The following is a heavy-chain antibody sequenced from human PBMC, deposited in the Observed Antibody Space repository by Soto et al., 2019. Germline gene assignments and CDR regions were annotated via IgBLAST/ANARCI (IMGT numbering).Heavy chain of an antibody. CDR3: ARDTVSPLIQLWPRGLDY. J-gene: IGHJ4*02. V-gene: IGHV3-33*01. CDR2: IWYDGSNK. D-gene: IGHD5-18*01. Sequence: GGSLRLSCAASGFTFSSYGMHWVRQAPGKGLEWVAVIWYDGSNKYYADSVKGRFTISRDNSKNTLYLQMNSLRAEDTAVYYCARDTVSPLIQLWPRGLDYWGQGTLVTVSS. CDR1: GFTFSSYG.